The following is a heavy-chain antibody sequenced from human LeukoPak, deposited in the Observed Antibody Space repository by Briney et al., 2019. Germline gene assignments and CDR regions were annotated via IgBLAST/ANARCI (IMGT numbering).Heavy chain of an antibody. CDR3: ARGLEDIVVVPAAIGWFDP. D-gene: IGHD2-2*02. CDR2: IYYSGST. V-gene: IGHV4-31*03. J-gene: IGHJ5*02. Sequence: SETLSLTCTVSGGSISSGGYYWSWIRQHPGKGLEWIGYIYYSGSTYYNPSPKSRVTMSVDTSKNQFSLKLSSVTAADTAVYYCARGLEDIVVVPAAIGWFDPLGPGNPGHRLL. CDR1: GGSISSGGYY.